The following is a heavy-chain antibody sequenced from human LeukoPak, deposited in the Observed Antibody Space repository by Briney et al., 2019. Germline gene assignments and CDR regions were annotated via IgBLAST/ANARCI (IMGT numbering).Heavy chain of an antibody. D-gene: IGHD6-19*01. V-gene: IGHV3-9*03. J-gene: IGHJ5*02. CDR3: AKGGIAVAGTWFDL. CDR2: ISWNGGNI. CDR1: GFTFSSYS. Sequence: GGSLRLSCAASGFTFSSYSMNWVRQAPGKGLEWVSGISWNGGNIGYADSVKGRFIISRDNARNSLYLQMNSLRAEDMALYYCAKGGIAVAGTWFDLWGQGTLVTVSS.